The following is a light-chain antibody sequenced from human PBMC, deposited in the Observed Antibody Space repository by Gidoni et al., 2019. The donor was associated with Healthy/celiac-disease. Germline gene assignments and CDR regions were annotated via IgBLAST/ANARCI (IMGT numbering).Light chain of an antibody. J-gene: IGKJ4*01. V-gene: IGKV1-9*01. Sequence: DLQFTQSPSFLSASVGSRVTITCRASQGISSYLAGYQQKPGKAPKLLIYDASTLQSGVPSRFSGSGSGTEFTLTISSLQPEDFATYYCQQLNSYPLTFGGGTKVEIK. CDR1: QGISSY. CDR3: QQLNSYPLT. CDR2: DAS.